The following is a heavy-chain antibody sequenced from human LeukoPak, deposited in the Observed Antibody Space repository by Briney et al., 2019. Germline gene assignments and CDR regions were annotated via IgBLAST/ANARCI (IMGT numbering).Heavy chain of an antibody. CDR3: ARVGLNYVGELFGYFDY. V-gene: IGHV3-30*01. D-gene: IGHD3-10*01. CDR2: ISYDGSNK. J-gene: IGHJ4*02. Sequence: PGRSLRLSCAASGFTFSSYAMHWVRQAPGKGLEWVAVISYDGSNKYYADSVKGRFTISRDNSKNTLYLQMNSLRAEDTAVYYCARVGLNYVGELFGYFDYWGQGTLVTVSS. CDR1: GFTFSSYA.